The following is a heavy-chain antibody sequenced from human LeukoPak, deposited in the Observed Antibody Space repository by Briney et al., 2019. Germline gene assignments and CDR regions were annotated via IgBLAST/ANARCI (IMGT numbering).Heavy chain of an antibody. CDR2: ISGSGGST. Sequence: GGSLRLSCAASGFTFSSYAMSWVRQAPGKGLEWVSAISGSGGSTYYADSVKGGFTISRDNSKNTLYLQMSSLRAEDTAVYYCAKATPQWELLCVFDYWGQGTLVTVSS. J-gene: IGHJ4*02. V-gene: IGHV3-23*01. D-gene: IGHD1-26*01. CDR1: GFTFSSYA. CDR3: AKATPQWELLCVFDY.